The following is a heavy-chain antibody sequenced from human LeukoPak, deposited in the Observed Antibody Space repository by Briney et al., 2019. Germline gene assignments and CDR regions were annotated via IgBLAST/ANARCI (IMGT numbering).Heavy chain of an antibody. CDR2: IGTAGDT. CDR3: ARALGYCSSTSCRYYYGMDV. J-gene: IGHJ6*02. D-gene: IGHD2-2*01. CDR1: GFTFSSYD. Sequence: GGSLRLSCAASGFTFSSYDMHWVRPATGKGLEWVSAIGTAGDTYYPGSVKGRFTISRENANNSLYLQMNSLRAGDTAVYYCARALGYCSSTSCRYYYGMDVWGQGTTVTVSS. V-gene: IGHV3-13*01.